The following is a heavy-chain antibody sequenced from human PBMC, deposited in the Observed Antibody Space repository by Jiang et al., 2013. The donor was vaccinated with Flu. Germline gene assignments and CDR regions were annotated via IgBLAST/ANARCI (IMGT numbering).Heavy chain of an antibody. Sequence: VQLVESGGGLIQPGGSLRLSCAATGFTVSSNYMSWVRQAPGKGLEWVSVIYSGGSTYYADSVKGRFTISRDNSKNTLYLQMNSLRAEDTAVYYCASLCGGDCYSHAFDIWGQGTMVTVSS. D-gene: IGHD2-21*02. J-gene: IGHJ3*02. CDR1: GFTVSSNY. V-gene: IGHV3-53*01. CDR2: IYSGGST. CDR3: ASLCGGDCYSHAFDI.